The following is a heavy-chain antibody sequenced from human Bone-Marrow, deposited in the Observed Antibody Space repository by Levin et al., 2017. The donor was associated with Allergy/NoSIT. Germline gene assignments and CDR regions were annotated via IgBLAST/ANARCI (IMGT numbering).Heavy chain of an antibody. CDR3: ARGTHYCSTTVCRFFDY. D-gene: IGHD2-2*01. V-gene: IGHV3-33*01. CDR1: GFNFSIYG. CDR2: TWYDGSVK. Sequence: PGGSLRLSCAASGFNFSIYGMQWARQAPGKGLEWVAVTWYDGSVKYYADSVKGRFTISRDNSRNTLYLQMNSLRAEDTAVYYCARGTHYCSTTVCRFFDYWGQGTLVTVSS. J-gene: IGHJ4*02.